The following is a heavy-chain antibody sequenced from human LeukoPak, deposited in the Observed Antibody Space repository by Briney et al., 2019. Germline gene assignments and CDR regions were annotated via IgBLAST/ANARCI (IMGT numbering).Heavy chain of an antibody. D-gene: IGHD1-26*01. CDR1: GFTFSSYA. V-gene: IGHV3-23*01. J-gene: IGHJ4*02. CDR3: TRSIVGTIGTFDY. CDR2: ISGSGGST. Sequence: GGSLRLSCAASGFTFSSYAMSWVRQAPGKGLEWVSAISGSGGSTYYADSVKGRFTISRDNSKNTLYLQLNSLKTEDTAVYYCTRSIVGTIGTFDYWGQGTLVTVSS.